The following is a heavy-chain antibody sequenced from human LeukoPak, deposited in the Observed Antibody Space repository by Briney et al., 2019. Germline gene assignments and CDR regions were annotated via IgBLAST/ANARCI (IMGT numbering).Heavy chain of an antibody. J-gene: IGHJ6*03. CDR3: ARGGPRGGYYYYYMDV. V-gene: IGHV3-20*04. Sequence: GGSLRLSCAPSGFTFDDYGMGWVRQAPGKGLEWVSGINWNGGSTGYADSVKGRFTISRDNAKNSLYLQMNSLRAEDTALYYCARGGPRGGYYYYYMDVWGKGTTVTVSS. CDR2: INWNGGST. CDR1: GFTFDDYG. D-gene: IGHD3-16*01.